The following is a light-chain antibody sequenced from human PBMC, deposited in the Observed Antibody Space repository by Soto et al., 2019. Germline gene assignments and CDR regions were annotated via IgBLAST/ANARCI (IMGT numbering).Light chain of an antibody. CDR3: QQSYSTPPT. CDR1: QSISSY. V-gene: IGKV1-39*01. J-gene: IGKJ2*01. CDR2: AAS. Sequence: DMQITQSPSSLSSSVGDRVTITCLSSQSISSYLNWYRQKPGKAPRLLIYAASSLQSGVPSRFSGSGSGTDFTLTISSLQPEDFATYYCQQSYSTPPTFGQGTKVDIK.